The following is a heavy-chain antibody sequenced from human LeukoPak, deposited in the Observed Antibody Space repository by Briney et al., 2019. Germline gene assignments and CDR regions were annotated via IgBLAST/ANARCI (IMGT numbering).Heavy chain of an antibody. CDR3: AKDTYGDYVVDY. D-gene: IGHD4-17*01. V-gene: IGHV3-23*01. Sequence: GGSLRLSCAASGFRFSDFTMTWVRQAPGKGPEWVSAISGSGGSTYYADSVKGRFTISRDNSKNTLYLQMNSLRAEGTAVYYCAKDTYGDYVVDYWGQGTLVTVSS. J-gene: IGHJ4*02. CDR1: GFRFSDFT. CDR2: ISGSGGST.